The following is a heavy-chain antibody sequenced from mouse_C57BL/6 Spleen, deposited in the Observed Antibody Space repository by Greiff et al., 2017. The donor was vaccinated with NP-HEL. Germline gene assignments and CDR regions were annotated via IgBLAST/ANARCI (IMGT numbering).Heavy chain of an antibody. Sequence: DVMLVESGGGLVKPGGSLKLSCAASGFTFSSYAMSWVRQTPEKRLEWVATISDGGSYTYYPDNVKGRFTISRDNAKNNLYLQMSHLKSEDTAMYYGARERNPQFITTVVATCFDYWGQGTTLTVSS. CDR3: ARERNPQFITTVVATCFDY. CDR2: ISDGGSYT. J-gene: IGHJ2*01. D-gene: IGHD1-1*01. CDR1: GFTFSSYA. V-gene: IGHV5-4*01.